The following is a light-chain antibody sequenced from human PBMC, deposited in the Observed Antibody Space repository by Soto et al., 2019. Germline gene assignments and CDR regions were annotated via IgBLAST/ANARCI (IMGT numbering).Light chain of an antibody. CDR2: DTS. CDR3: QEYIQWPPGM. V-gene: IGKV3-15*01. J-gene: IGKJ1*01. Sequence: DIVVTQSPATLSASPGERVTLSCRASQFDSSRLAWYQRRPGQVPRLLIYDTSTRAPGISARFSGSGSGTEFTLTISSLQSEDFAVYYCQEYIQWPPGMFGPGTTVDIK. CDR1: QFDSSR.